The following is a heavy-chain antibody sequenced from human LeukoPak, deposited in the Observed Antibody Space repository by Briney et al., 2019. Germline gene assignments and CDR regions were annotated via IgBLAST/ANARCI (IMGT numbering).Heavy chain of an antibody. Sequence: KSSETLSLTCTVSGGSISSGGYFWNWIRQLPGKGLEWIGYIYSSGSTYNPSLKSRVIISLDTSKNQFSLKLNSVTAADTAVYYCASLATMDRGQRNSWGQGTLVTVSS. CDR3: ASLATMDRGQRNS. D-gene: IGHD3-10*01. CDR2: IYSSGST. CDR1: GGSISSGGYF. J-gene: IGHJ4*02. V-gene: IGHV4-31*03.